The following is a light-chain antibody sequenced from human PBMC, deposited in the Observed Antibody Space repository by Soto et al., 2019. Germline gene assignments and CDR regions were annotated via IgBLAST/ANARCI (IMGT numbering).Light chain of an antibody. J-gene: IGKJ1*01. CDR2: DAS. CDR3: QKYYSATET. V-gene: IGKV3-11*01. Sequence: EIVLTQSPATLSLSPGERVTLSCRASQSVSSYFAWYQQKPGLAPRLLIYDASTMAAGIPARFSGSGSGTEFTLTISSLQPEDVATYYCQKYYSATETFGQGTKV. CDR1: QSVSSY.